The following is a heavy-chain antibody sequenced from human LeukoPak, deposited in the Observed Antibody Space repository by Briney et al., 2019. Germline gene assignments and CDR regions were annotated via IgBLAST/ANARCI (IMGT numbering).Heavy chain of an antibody. V-gene: IGHV3-30-3*01. CDR1: GFTFSSYA. CDR3: ATHTSVAGTGAQGDY. CDR2: ISYDGSNK. D-gene: IGHD6-19*01. Sequence: GGSLRLSCAASGFTFSSYAMHWVRQAPGKGLEWVAVISYDGSNKYYADSVKGRFTISRDNSKNTLYLQMNSLRAEDTAVYYCATHTSVAGTGAQGDYWGQGTLVTVSS. J-gene: IGHJ4*02.